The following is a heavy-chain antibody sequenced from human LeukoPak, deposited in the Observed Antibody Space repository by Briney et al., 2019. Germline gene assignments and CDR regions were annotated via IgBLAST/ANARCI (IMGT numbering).Heavy chain of an antibody. CDR1: GASINSGSNY. CDR3: ARSDGYGLVGI. CDR2: IYSSGST. D-gene: IGHD3-10*01. V-gene: IGHV4-39*07. J-gene: IGHJ3*02. Sequence: SETLSLTCRVSGASINSGSNYWGWIRQPPGKTLEWIGSIYSSGSTYDNPSLKSRVIIMIDTPKNHFSLTLSSVTAADTAVYYCARSDGYGLVGIWGQGTMVTVSS.